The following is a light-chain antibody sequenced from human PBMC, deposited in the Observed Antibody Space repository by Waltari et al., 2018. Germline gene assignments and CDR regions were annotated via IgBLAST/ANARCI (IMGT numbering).Light chain of an antibody. V-gene: IGKV3D-20*01. CDR3: QQYGGSSLT. J-gene: IGKJ4*01. Sequence: EIVLTQSPATLSLSPGEGATLSCGASQSISSRSLAWYQQKPGLAPRLLIYDASSRATGIPDRFSGSGSGTDFTLTISRLEPEDFAVYHCQQYGGSSLTFGGGTRVEIK. CDR2: DAS. CDR1: QSISSRS.